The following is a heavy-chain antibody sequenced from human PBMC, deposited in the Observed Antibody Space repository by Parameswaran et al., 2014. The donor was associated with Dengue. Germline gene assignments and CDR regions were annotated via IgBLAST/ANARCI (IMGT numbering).Heavy chain of an antibody. Sequence: WIRQPPGKGLEWMGIIYPSDSDTRYSPSFQGQVTISADKSIRTAYLQWNSLKASDTAMYYCARPNDSGWPPDALDLWGQGTMVTVSS. CDR3: ARPNDSGWPPDALDL. D-gene: IGHD6-19*01. J-gene: IGHJ3*01. V-gene: IGHV5-51*01. CDR2: IYPSDSDT.